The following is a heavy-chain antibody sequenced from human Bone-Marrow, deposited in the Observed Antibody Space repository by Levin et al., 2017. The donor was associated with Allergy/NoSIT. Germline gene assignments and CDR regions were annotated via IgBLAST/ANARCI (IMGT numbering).Heavy chain of an antibody. CDR2: IGGRGAFT. CDR3: AKESAEAPYCSSSSCYPYFDY. CDR1: GFTFNNYV. J-gene: IGHJ4*02. V-gene: IGHV3-23*01. D-gene: IGHD2-2*01. Sequence: SCTASGFTFNNYVVSWVRQAPGKGLEWVSGIGGRGAFTYYADSVKGRFTISRDNSMNTLYLQMNSLRGEDTAIYYCAKESAEAPYCSSSSCYPYFDYWGQGILVTVSS.